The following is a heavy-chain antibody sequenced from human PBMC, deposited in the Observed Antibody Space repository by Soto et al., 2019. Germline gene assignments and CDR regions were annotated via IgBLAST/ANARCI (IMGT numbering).Heavy chain of an antibody. D-gene: IGHD6-6*01. V-gene: IGHV4-4*07. J-gene: IGHJ6*02. Sequence: RPSETLSLTCTVSGGSISSYYWSWIRQPAGKGLEWIGRIYTSGSTNYNPSLKSRVTMSVDTSKNQFSLKLSSVTAADTAVYYCARDRQLAERVSYYGMDVWGQGTTVTVSS. CDR3: ARDRQLAERVSYYGMDV. CDR2: IYTSGST. CDR1: GGSISSYY.